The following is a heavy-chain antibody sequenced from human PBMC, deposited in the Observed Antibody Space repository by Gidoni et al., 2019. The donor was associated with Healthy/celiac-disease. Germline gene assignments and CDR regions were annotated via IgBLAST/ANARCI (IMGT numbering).Heavy chain of an antibody. Sequence: QVQLVQSGAEVKKPGASVKVSCKVSGYTLTDLSMHWVRQAPGKGLEWMGGFDPEDGETIYAQKCQGRVTMTEDTSTDTAYMELSSLRSEDTAVYYCATDPGRGDYYYYGMDVWGQGTTVTVSS. CDR1: GYTLTDLS. D-gene: IGHD3-10*01. V-gene: IGHV1-24*01. J-gene: IGHJ6*02. CDR3: ATDPGRGDYYYYGMDV. CDR2: FDPEDGET.